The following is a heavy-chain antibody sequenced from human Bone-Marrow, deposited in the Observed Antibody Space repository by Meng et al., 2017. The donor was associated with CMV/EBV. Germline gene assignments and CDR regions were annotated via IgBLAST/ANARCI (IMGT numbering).Heavy chain of an antibody. D-gene: IGHD2-2*01. CDR3: ARDDGSTWAIPY. J-gene: IGHJ1*01. CDR2: INSDGSST. V-gene: IGHV3-74*01. Sequence: GESLKISCAASGFTFSSYWMHWVRHTPGKGLVWVSRINSDGSSTSYADSVKGRFTVSRDSAQNSLYLQMKSLRAEDTAVYYCARDDGSTWAIPYWGQGTLVTVSS. CDR1: GFTFSSYW.